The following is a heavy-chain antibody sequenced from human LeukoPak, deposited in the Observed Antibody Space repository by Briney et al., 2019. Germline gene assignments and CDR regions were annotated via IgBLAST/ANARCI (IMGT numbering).Heavy chain of an antibody. CDR1: GGSISSGSYY. Sequence: PSETLSLTCTVSGGSISSGSYYWSWIRQPAGKGLEWIGRIYTSGSTNYSPSLKSRVSISVDTSKSQFSLRLSSVTAADTAVYYCARGSGYYMRDSHYWYFDLWGRGILVTVSS. CDR2: IYTSGST. CDR3: ARGSGYYMRDSHYWYFDL. V-gene: IGHV4-61*02. D-gene: IGHD3-3*01. J-gene: IGHJ2*01.